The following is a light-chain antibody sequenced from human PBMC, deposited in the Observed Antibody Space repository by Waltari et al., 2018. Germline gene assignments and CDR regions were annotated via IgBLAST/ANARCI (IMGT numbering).Light chain of an antibody. CDR2: DVI. Sequence: QSALTHPASVSGSPGQSITISCTGTSSDVGASNSVPWYQQYSGKAPKLMIYDVIKRPSGVSNRFSGSKSGNTASLTISGLQAEDEADYYCSSFTRSATLVFGGGTKLTVL. CDR1: SSDVGASNS. V-gene: IGLV2-14*03. J-gene: IGLJ3*02. CDR3: SSFTRSATLV.